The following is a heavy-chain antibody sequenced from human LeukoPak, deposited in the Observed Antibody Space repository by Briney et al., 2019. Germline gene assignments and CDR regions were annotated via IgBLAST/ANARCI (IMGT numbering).Heavy chain of an antibody. J-gene: IGHJ6*02. D-gene: IGHD6-19*01. Sequence: SETLSLTCTVSGGSISSTGYYWGWIRQPPGKGLEWIGHIYHSGSTNNNPSLKSRVTMSVDTSKNQFSLNLSSVTAADTAVYYCARKGQWLVSGSYYYGMDVWGQGTTVTVSS. CDR3: ARKGQWLVSGSYYYGMDV. CDR1: GGSISSTGYY. V-gene: IGHV4-61*05. CDR2: IYHSGST.